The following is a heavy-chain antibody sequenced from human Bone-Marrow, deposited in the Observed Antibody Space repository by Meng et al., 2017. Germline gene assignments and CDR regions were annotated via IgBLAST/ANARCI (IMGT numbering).Heavy chain of an antibody. CDR1: GFTLSDQF. V-gene: IGHV3-72*01. CDR2: TRNKARGYTT. Sequence: GGSLRLSCVASGFTLSDQFMDWVRQAPGKGLEWVGRTRNKARGYTTEYAASVKGRFSISRDDSKNSVYLQMNSLKTEDTAVYYCARDGGGYCSGGSCYSAFDYWGQGTLVT. CDR3: ARDGGGYCSGGSCYSAFDY. D-gene: IGHD2-15*01. J-gene: IGHJ4*02.